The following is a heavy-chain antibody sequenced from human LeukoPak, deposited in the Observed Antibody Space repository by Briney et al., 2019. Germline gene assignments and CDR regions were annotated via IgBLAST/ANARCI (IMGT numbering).Heavy chain of an antibody. V-gene: IGHV3-7*03. CDR1: GFTFSDYY. CDR3: ATPSTVTRNY. Sequence: GGSLRLACAASGFTFSDYYMSWIRQAPGKGLEWVANIKEDGNEKYYADSVKGRFTISRDNAKNSLYLQMDSLRAEDTAVYYCATPSTVTRNYWGQGTLVTVSS. J-gene: IGHJ4*02. D-gene: IGHD4-17*01. CDR2: IKEDGNEK.